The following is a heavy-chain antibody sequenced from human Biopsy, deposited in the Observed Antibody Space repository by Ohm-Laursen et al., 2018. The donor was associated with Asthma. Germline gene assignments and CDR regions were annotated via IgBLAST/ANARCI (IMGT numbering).Heavy chain of an antibody. CDR1: YGSITSGGYY. CDR2: IYYSGST. J-gene: IGHJ4*02. D-gene: IGHD3-22*01. CDR3: ARAQDYYDSRGYYRSFDY. V-gene: IGHV4-31*03. Sequence: PSDTLSLTCTVSYGSITSGGYYWTRIRQHPGKGLEWIGIIYYSGSTYYNPSLKSRVSISIDTSKNRFSLKLSSVTAADTAVYYCARAQDYYDSRGYYRSFDYWGQGTLVTVSS.